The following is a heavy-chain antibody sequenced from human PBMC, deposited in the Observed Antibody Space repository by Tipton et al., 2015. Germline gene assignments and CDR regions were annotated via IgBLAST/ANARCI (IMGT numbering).Heavy chain of an antibody. V-gene: IGHV4-4*07. CDR1: GGSISSYY. CDR3: ARRRVVVTATFDY. D-gene: IGHD2-21*02. J-gene: IGHJ4*02. CDR2: IYTSDST. Sequence: TLSLTCTVSGGSISSYYWSWIRQPAGRGLEWIGLIYTSDSTKYNPSLKSRVTMSVDTSKNQFSLKLSSVTAADTAVYYCARRRVVVTATFDYWGQGILVTVSS.